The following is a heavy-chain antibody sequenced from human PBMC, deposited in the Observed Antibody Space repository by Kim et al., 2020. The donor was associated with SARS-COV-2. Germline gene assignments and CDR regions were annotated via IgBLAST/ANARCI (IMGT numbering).Heavy chain of an antibody. J-gene: IGHJ4*02. V-gene: IGHV5-10-1*01. D-gene: IGHD6-6*01. Sequence: GESLKISCKGSGYSFTSYWISWVRQMPGKGLEWIGRIDPSDSYTNYSPSFQGHVTISADKSISTAYLQWSSLKASDTAMYYCARHLSSSSDYWGQGTLVTVSS. CDR2: IDPSDSYT. CDR1: GYSFTSYW. CDR3: ARHLSSSSDY.